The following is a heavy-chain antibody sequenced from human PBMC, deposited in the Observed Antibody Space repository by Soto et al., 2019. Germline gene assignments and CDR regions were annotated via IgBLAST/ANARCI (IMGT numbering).Heavy chain of an antibody. CDR2: IITILGIT. CDR1: GGTFSSYT. J-gene: IGHJ6*03. Sequence: SVKVSCKASGGTFSSYTISWVRQAPGQGLEWMGRIITILGITNYAQKFKGRVTITADKSTSTAYMELSSLSSEDTAVYYCASGAYYYYMDVWGKGTTVTVSS. CDR3: ASGAYYYYMDV. V-gene: IGHV1-69*02.